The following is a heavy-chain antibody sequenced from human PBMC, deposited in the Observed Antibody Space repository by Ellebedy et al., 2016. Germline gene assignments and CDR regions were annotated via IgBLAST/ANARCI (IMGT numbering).Heavy chain of an antibody. V-gene: IGHV4-31*03. Sequence: SETLSLTXSVSGDSLAGAGYYWSWIRLHPGKGLEWIGHIFYSGSAYYNPSLRSRLTLSVDNSRNQFSLKLRSLTVADSAVYYCATMAATTHHARFDHWGQGTLVTVSS. J-gene: IGHJ4*02. CDR1: GDSLAGAGYY. CDR2: IFYSGSA. CDR3: ATMAATTHHARFDH. D-gene: IGHD1-26*01.